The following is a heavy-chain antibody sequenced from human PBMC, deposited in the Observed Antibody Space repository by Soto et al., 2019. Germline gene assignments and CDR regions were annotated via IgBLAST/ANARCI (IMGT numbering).Heavy chain of an antibody. CDR2: VSPNSGNT. CDR3: ARGRFYSETSTWFAF. Sequence: AAVKVSCKASGYTFTDYDINWVRQAPGQGLEWMGWVSPNSGNTVYAQKFQDRVTMTRDTSISTAYMELSNLRFEDSAMYYCARGRFYSETSTWFAFWGQGTPVTVSS. V-gene: IGHV1-8*01. CDR1: GYTFTDYD. D-gene: IGHD2-2*01. J-gene: IGHJ5*01.